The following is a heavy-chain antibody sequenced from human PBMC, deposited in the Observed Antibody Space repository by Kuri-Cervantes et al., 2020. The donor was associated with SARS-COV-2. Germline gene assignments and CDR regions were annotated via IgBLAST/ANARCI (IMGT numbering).Heavy chain of an antibody. V-gene: IGHV4-4*02. CDR1: GGSISSSNW. CDR3: ARAKMGFLEWDNWFDP. D-gene: IGHD3-3*01. CDR2: IYHSGST. Sequence: SETLSLTCAVSGGSISSSNWWSWVRQPPGKGLEWIGEIYHSGSTYYNPSLKSRVTISVDTSKNQFSLKLSSVTAADTAVYYCARAKMGFLEWDNWFDPWGQGTLVTVSS. J-gene: IGHJ5*02.